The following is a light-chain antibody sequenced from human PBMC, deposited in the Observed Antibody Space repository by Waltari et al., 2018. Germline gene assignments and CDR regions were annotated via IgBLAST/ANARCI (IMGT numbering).Light chain of an antibody. J-gene: IGLJ2*01. CDR1: SSDVGGYNY. V-gene: IGLV2-11*01. CDR2: DVS. CDR3: CSYAGSHTPVV. Sequence: QSALTQPRSVSGSPGQSVTISCTGTSSDVGGYNYVSWYQQHPGKAPKLMIDDVSKRPSGVPDRCSGSKSGNTASLTISGLQAEDEADYYCCSYAGSHTPVVFGGGTKLTVL.